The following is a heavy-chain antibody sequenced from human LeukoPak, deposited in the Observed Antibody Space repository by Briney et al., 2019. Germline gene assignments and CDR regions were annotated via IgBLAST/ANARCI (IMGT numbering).Heavy chain of an antibody. CDR1: GGSISTYY. CDR2: IYYSGQT. Sequence: PSETLSLTCTVSGGSISTYYWSWIRQTPGKGLEWIGYIYYSGQTNHNPSLKSRVTISVDTSKNQFSLKLSSVTAADTAVYYCARRDDTSGYYSAWGQGTLVTVSS. D-gene: IGHD3-22*01. J-gene: IGHJ4*02. CDR3: ARRDDTSGYYSA. V-gene: IGHV4-59*08.